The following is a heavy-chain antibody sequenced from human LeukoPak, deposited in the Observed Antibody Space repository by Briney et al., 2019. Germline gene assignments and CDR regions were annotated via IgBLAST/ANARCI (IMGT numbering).Heavy chain of an antibody. V-gene: IGHV4-34*01. CDR2: INHSGST. J-gene: IGHJ5*02. Sequence: SETLSLTCAVYGGSFSGYYWSWIRQPPGRGLEWIGEINHSGSTNYNPSLKSRVTISVDTSKNQFSLKLSSVTAADTAVYYCARGPQQQLVLWFDPWGQGTLVTVSS. D-gene: IGHD6-13*01. CDR3: ARGPQQQLVLWFDP. CDR1: GGSFSGYY.